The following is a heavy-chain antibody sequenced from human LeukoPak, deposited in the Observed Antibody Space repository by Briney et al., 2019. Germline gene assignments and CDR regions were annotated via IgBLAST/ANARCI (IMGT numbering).Heavy chain of an antibody. D-gene: IGHD3-3*01. V-gene: IGHV3-48*03. Sequence: GGSLRLSCAASGFTLSSYEMNWVRQAPGKGLEWVSYISSSGSTIYYADSVKGRFTISRDNAKNSLYLQMNSLRAEDTAVYYCASFRITIFGVVIISHYGMDVWGQGTTVTVSS. CDR1: GFTLSSYE. J-gene: IGHJ6*02. CDR2: ISSSGSTI. CDR3: ASFRITIFGVVIISHYGMDV.